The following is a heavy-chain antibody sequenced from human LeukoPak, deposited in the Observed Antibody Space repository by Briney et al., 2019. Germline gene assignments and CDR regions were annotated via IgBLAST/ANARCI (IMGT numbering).Heavy chain of an antibody. D-gene: IGHD3-10*01. J-gene: IGHJ5*02. CDR2: IWYDGSKT. V-gene: IGHV3-33*06. Sequence: GGSLRLSCATFGFTFSSYGMHWVRQAPGKGLEWVADIWYDGSKTYYAGSVKGRFTISRDYSKNTLYLQMNNLRAEDTAVYYCAKDLSYGSPWFDPWGQGTLVTVSS. CDR3: AKDLSYGSPWFDP. CDR1: GFTFSSYG.